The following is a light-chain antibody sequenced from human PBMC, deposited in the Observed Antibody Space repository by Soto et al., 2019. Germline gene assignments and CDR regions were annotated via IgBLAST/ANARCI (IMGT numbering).Light chain of an antibody. J-gene: IGKJ2*01. Sequence: DIQMTQSPSTLSASVGDRVSISCRASQSLDKWLAWYQQKPGEAPKLMVSDASNLESRVSSRFTGSGSGKEFPLTISRLQPDEFATYSCQLYTRYQYSSGQGTKLEIK. CDR2: DAS. V-gene: IGKV1-5*01. CDR3: QLYTRYQYS. CDR1: QSLDKW.